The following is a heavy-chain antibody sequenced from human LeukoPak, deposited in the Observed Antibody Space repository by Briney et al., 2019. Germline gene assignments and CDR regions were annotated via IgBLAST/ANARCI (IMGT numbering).Heavy chain of an antibody. V-gene: IGHV1-8*01. CDR2: MNPNSGNT. CDR3: ARAPKYYDFWSEDY. CDR1: GYTFTSYD. D-gene: IGHD3-3*01. J-gene: IGHJ4*02. Sequence: ASVKVSCKASGYTFTSYDINWVRQATGQGLEWMGWMNPNSGNTGYVQKFQGRVTITRNTSISTAYMELSSLRSEDTAVYYCARAPKYYDFWSEDYWGQGTLVTVSS.